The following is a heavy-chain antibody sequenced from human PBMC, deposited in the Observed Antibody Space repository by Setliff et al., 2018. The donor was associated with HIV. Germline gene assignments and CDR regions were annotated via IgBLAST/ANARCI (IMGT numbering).Heavy chain of an antibody. CDR1: GYTFTNYY. J-gene: IGHJ4*02. Sequence: RASVKVSCKASGYTFTNYYMHWVRQAPGQGLEWMGVINPSSGGTHYAQKFQGRVTMARDTSTTTVYMDLSSLTSEDTAVYFCVRDRGDATIFSWGHYFDYWGPGTQVTVSS. CDR2: INPSSGGT. CDR3: VRDRGDATIFSWGHYFDY. V-gene: IGHV1-46*01. D-gene: IGHD3-3*01.